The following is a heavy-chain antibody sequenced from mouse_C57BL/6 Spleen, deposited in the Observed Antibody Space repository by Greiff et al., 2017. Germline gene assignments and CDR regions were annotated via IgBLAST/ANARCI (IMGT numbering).Heavy chain of an antibody. CDR2: IYPGDGDT. V-gene: IGHV1-82*01. J-gene: IGHJ1*03. D-gene: IGHD1-1*01. CDR3: ARRRNYYGSRHFDV. Sequence: VQLQQSGPELVKPGASVKISCKASGYAFSSSWMNWVKQRPGKGLEWIGRIYPGDGDTNYNGKFKGKATLTADKSSSTAYMQLRSLTSEDSAVYFCARRRNYYGSRHFDVWGTGTTVTVSS. CDR1: GYAFSSSW.